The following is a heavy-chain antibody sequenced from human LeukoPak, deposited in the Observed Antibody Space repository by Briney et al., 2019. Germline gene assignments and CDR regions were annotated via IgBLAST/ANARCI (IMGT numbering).Heavy chain of an antibody. J-gene: IGHJ4*02. CDR2: INHSGST. CDR3: ARQPARSSSRYFDY. CDR1: GGSFSGYY. Sequence: SETLSLTCAVYGGSFSGYYWSWIRQPPGKGLGWIGEINHSGSTNYNPSLKSRVTISVDTSKNQFSLKLSSVTAADTAVYYCARQPARSSSRYFDYWGQGTLVTVSS. D-gene: IGHD3-10*01. V-gene: IGHV4-34*01.